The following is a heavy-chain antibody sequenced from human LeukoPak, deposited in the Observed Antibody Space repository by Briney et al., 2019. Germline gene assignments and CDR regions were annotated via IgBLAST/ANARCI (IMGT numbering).Heavy chain of an antibody. CDR2: ISYDGSNK. CDR3: ARDPGSGYFL. Sequence: GGSLRLSCAASGFTFSSYAMHWVRQAPGKGLEWVAVISYDGSNKYYADSVKGRFTISRDNAKNSLYLQMNSLRAEDTAVYYCARDPGSGYFLWGQGTTVTVSS. CDR1: GFTFSSYA. J-gene: IGHJ6*02. D-gene: IGHD3-3*01. V-gene: IGHV3-30-3*01.